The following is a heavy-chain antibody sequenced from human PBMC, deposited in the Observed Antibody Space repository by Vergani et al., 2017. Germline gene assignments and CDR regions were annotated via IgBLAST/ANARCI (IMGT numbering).Heavy chain of an antibody. J-gene: IGHJ5*02. CDR3: ATASTFLPYDLRGWFDP. V-gene: IGHV1-24*01. CDR1: GYTLTELS. CDR2: FDPEDGET. Sequence: VQLVQSGAEVKKPGASVKVSCQVSGYTLTELSMHWVRQAPGKGLAWMGGFDPEDGETIYAQKCQGRVTMTEDTSTDTAYMELSSLRSEDTAVYYCATASTFLPYDLRGWFDPWDQGTLVTVSA. D-gene: IGHD2/OR15-2a*01.